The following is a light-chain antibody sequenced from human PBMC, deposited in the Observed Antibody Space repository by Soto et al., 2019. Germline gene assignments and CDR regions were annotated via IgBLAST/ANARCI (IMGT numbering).Light chain of an antibody. CDR1: QRVTSN. V-gene: IGKV3-15*01. CDR2: GAS. CDR3: QQYNNWPPYT. J-gene: IGKJ2*01. Sequence: ELVMTQSQATLSVSPGERAPLSCRAGQRVTSNLAWYQQKPGQAPRLLIYGASTRATGIPARFSGRGSGTEFTLTISSLQSEDFAVYYCQQYNNWPPYTFGQGTKLEIK.